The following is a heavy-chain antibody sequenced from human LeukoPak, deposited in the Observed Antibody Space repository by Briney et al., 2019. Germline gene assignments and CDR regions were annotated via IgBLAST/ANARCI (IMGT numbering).Heavy chain of an antibody. J-gene: IGHJ4*02. CDR3: ARAGDILTGYYHDY. D-gene: IGHD3-9*01. V-gene: IGHV4-39*07. Sequence: SETLSLTCTVSGGSISSRSYYWGWIRQPPGKGLEWIGSIYYSGSTYYNPSLKSRVTISVDTSKNQFSLKLSSVTAADTAVYYCARAGDILTGYYHDYWGQGTLVTVSS. CDR1: GGSISSRSYY. CDR2: IYYSGST.